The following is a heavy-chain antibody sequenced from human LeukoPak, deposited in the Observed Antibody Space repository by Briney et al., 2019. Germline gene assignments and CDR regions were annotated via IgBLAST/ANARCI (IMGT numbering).Heavy chain of an antibody. V-gene: IGHV4-59*02. J-gene: IGHJ4*02. CDR2: VYFSGRT. CDR3: AGGDGYNYASDY. CDR1: GGSVDSFY. D-gene: IGHD5-24*01. Sequence: SETLSLTCSVSGGSVDSFYWSWMRQSPGKGLEWIGYVYFSGRTKYNPSFKSRLTMSLDKSKNQFFLSLKSMTAAATAVSYCAGGDGYNYASDYWGQGTLVIVSS.